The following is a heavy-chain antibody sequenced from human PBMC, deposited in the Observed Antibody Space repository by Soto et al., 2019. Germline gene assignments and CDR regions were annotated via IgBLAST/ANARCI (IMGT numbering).Heavy chain of an antibody. J-gene: IGHJ4*02. CDR1: GYNFAGYW. CDR2: IYPSDSDT. V-gene: IGHV5-51*01. D-gene: IGHD3-3*01. Sequence: GESLKISCKGSGYNFAGYWIAWVRQMPGKGLELMGIIYPSDSDTRYRPSFQGQVTISADKSISSAYLQWSSLRASDTAMYHCARGGVSTRTFDDWGQGTPVTVSS. CDR3: ARGGVSTRTFDD.